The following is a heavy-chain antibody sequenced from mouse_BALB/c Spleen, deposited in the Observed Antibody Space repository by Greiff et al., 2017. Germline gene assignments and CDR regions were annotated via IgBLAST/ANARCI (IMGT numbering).Heavy chain of an antibody. J-gene: IGHJ3*01. CDR2: IYPGDGDT. CDR3: AREKYGNFGFAY. V-gene: IGHV1-80*01. CDR1: GYAFSSYW. D-gene: IGHD2-10*02. Sequence: VKLQESGAELVRPGSSVKISCKASGYAFSSYWMNWVKQRPGQGLEWIGQIYPGDGDTNYNGKFKGKATLTADKSSSTAYMQLSSLTSEDSAVYFCAREKYGNFGFAYWGQGTLVTVSA.